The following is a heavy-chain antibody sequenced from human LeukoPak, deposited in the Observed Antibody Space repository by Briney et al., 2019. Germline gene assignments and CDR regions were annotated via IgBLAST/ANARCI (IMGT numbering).Heavy chain of an antibody. CDR2: IIPIFGTA. CDR1: GGTFSSYA. J-gene: IGHJ6*04. CDR3: ARGGEVDYYGMDV. Sequence: SVKVSCKASGGTFSSYAISWVRQAPRQALEWLGGIIPIFGTANYAQKFQGRVTITADESTSTAYMELSSLRSEDTAVYYCARGGEVDYYGMDVWGKGTTVTVSS. V-gene: IGHV1-69*01. D-gene: IGHD5-12*01.